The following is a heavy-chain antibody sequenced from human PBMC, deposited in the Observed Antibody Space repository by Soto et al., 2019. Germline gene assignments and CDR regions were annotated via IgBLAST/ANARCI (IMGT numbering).Heavy chain of an antibody. Sequence: QVQLVQSGAEVKKPGSSVKVSCKASGGTFSSYAISWVRQAPGQGLEWMGGIIPIFGTANYAQKFQGRVTITADESTSTAYMELSSLRSEDTAVYYCARSTSFGFDATAGGNWFDPGGQGTLVTVSS. CDR3: ARSTSFGFDATAGGNWFDP. CDR2: IIPIFGTA. V-gene: IGHV1-69*01. J-gene: IGHJ5*02. CDR1: GGTFSSYA. D-gene: IGHD3-3*01.